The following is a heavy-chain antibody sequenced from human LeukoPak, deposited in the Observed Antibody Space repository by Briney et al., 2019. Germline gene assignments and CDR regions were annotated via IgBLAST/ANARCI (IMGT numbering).Heavy chain of an antibody. D-gene: IGHD6-25*01. Sequence: KPGGSLRLSCAASGFTFGDAWMTWVRQAPGRGLEWVGRIQRKVDGGPTYFAAPVKGRFTISRDDSKNTLYLQMNSLKTEDTAVYYCSTAFTATGAAGYFGYWGQGALVTVSS. CDR1: GFTFGDAW. CDR3: STAFTATGAAGYFGY. CDR2: IQRKVDGGPT. J-gene: IGHJ4*02. V-gene: IGHV3-15*01.